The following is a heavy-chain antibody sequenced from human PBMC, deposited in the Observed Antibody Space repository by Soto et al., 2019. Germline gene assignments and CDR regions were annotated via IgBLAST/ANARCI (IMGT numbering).Heavy chain of an antibody. V-gene: IGHV3-30-3*01. J-gene: IGHJ6*02. D-gene: IGHD3-16*01. CDR3: ARPWGQLSTYYYGMDI. CDR1: GFTFRNYA. CDR2: ISYDGDNK. Sequence: PXGSLRLSCSASGFTFRNYAMHWVRQAPGKGLEWVATISYDGDNKYYTDSVKGPFTISRDNSKNTLYLQMNSLRPEDTAVYYCARPWGQLSTYYYGMDIWGQGTTVTVSS.